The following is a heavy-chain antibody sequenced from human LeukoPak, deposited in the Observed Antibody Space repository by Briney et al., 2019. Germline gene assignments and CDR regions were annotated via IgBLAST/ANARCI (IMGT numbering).Heavy chain of an antibody. V-gene: IGHV7-4-1*02. Sequence: ASVKVSCKASGYSFNSQGMNWVRQAPGQGLEWMGWINTDSGNPTYAQGFTGRFVFSLDTSVSTAYLQISSLKAEDTAVYYCARDLGRDFWSGFDYWGQGTLVTVSS. D-gene: IGHD3-3*01. CDR2: INTDSGNP. CDR3: ARDLGRDFWSGFDY. CDR1: GYSFNSQG. J-gene: IGHJ4*02.